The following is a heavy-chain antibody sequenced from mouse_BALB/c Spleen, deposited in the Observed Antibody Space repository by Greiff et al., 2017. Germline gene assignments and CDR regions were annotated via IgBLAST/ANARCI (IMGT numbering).Heavy chain of an antibody. V-gene: IGHV1-77*01. J-gene: IGHJ1*01. CDR1: GYTFTDYV. CDR3: AREDWYFDV. CDR2: IYPGSGST. Sequence: VQLVESGPELVKPGASVKMSCKASGYTFTDYVISWVKQRTGQGLEWIGEIYPGSGSTYYNEKFKGKATLTADKSSNTAYMQLSSLTSEDSAVYFCAREDWYFDVWGAGTTVTVSS.